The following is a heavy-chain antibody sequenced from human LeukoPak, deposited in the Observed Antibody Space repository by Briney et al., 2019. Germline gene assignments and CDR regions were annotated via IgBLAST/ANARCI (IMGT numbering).Heavy chain of an antibody. V-gene: IGHV1-3*01. D-gene: IGHD3-10*01. J-gene: IGHJ3*02. CDR1: GYTFTSYA. CDR3: ARAFSHIWFGRNPSGRAFDI. CDR2: INAGNGNT. Sequence: ASVKVSCKTSGYTFTSYAMHWVRQAPGQRLEWMGWINAGNGNTKYSQKFQGRVTITRDTSASTAYMELSSLRSEDTAVYYCARAFSHIWFGRNPSGRAFDIWGQGTMVTVSS.